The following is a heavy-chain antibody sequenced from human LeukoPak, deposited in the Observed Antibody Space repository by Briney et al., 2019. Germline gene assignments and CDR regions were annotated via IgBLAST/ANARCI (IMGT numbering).Heavy chain of an antibody. CDR3: ARGPEWLSSADALDI. CDR2: INHSGST. J-gene: IGHJ3*02. Sequence: SETLSLTCAVYGGSLSGYYWSWIRQPPGKGLEWIGEINHSGSTNYNPSLKSRVTISVDTSKNQFSLKLSSVTAADTAVYYCARGPEWLSSADALDIWGQGTMVTVSS. V-gene: IGHV4-34*01. CDR1: GGSLSGYY. D-gene: IGHD3-3*01.